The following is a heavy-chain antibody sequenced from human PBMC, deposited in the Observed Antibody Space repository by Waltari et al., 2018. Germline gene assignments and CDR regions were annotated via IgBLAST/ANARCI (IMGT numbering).Heavy chain of an antibody. CDR1: GGSITNLESY. V-gene: IGHV4-39*07. Sequence: QLQLQESGPGLVKPSETLSLTCSVSGGSITNLESYWAWIRQPPGKGPEWIGSIYYSGSTYYNPSLKSRVTLSVDTSKNQFSLMLNSVTAADTAVYFCAREGLNRSYYLFDQWGQGTLVTVSS. CDR2: IYYSGST. CDR3: AREGLNRSYYLFDQ. D-gene: IGHD3-10*01. J-gene: IGHJ4*02.